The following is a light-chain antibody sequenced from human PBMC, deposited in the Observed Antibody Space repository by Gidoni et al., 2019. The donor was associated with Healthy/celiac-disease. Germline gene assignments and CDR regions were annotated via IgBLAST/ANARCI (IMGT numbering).Light chain of an antibody. J-gene: IGKJ3*01. CDR3: QQSYSTRIT. Sequence: DIQMTQSPSSLSASVGDRVTITCRASQSISSYLNWYQQKPGKAPKLLIYAASSLQRGVPSMFSGSGSGTDFTLTISSLQPEDFATYYCQQSYSTRITFGPGTKVDIK. CDR2: AAS. CDR1: QSISSY. V-gene: IGKV1-39*01.